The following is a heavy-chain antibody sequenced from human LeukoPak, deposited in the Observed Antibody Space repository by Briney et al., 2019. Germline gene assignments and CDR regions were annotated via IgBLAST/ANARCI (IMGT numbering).Heavy chain of an antibody. V-gene: IGHV3-74*01. J-gene: IGHJ4*02. CDR1: GFTFSAFW. D-gene: IGHD1-14*01. Sequence: PGGSLRLSCAASGFTFSAFWMHWVRHVPGKGLVGISRTNGDGSDTTYEDSVKGRFTISRDNAKNRLYLQMNSLRAEDTAAYFCARTYTGAWFDYWGQGALVTVSS. CDR2: TNGDGSDT. CDR3: ARTYTGAWFDY.